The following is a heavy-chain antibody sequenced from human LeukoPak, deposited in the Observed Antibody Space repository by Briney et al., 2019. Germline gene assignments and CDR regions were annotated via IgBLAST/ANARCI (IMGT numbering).Heavy chain of an antibody. D-gene: IGHD4-11*01. Sequence: GGSLRLSCAASGFTFSSYGMHWVRQAPGKGLEWVAVIWYDGSNKYYADSVKGRFTISRDNFKNTLYLQMNSLRAEDTAVYYCAKDPTTGVYYYYYMDVWGKGTTVTVSS. V-gene: IGHV3-33*06. J-gene: IGHJ6*03. CDR1: GFTFSSYG. CDR2: IWYDGSNK. CDR3: AKDPTTGVYYYYYMDV.